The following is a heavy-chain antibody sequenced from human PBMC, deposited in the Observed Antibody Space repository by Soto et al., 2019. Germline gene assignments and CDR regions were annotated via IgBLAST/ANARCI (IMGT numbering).Heavy chain of an antibody. CDR1: GYSFTNYW. CDR2: IDPRDPYT. D-gene: IGHD3-10*01. V-gene: IGHV5-10-1*01. CDR3: ARHVPRPLTPSNQNGEWAWFDP. Sequence: GESLKISCPGSGYSFTNYWISWVRQMPGKGLEWMGRIDPRDPYTNYSPSFPGHVTISADKSISTAYLQWSSLKGSDTAMYYCARHVPRPLTPSNQNGEWAWFDPWGQGTLVTVSS. J-gene: IGHJ5*02.